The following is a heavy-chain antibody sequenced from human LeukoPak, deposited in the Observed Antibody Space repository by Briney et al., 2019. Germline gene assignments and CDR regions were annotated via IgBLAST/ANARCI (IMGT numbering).Heavy chain of an antibody. J-gene: IGHJ4*02. D-gene: IGHD2-21*01. Sequence: PGGSLRLSCAASGFTFSSYAMSWVRQAPGKGLEWVSAISGSGGNTYYADSVKGRFTISRDNSKNTLYLQMNSLRAEDTAVYYCAKNPSSYCGGDCYSDYWGQGTLVTVSS. CDR1: GFTFSSYA. CDR2: ISGSGGNT. V-gene: IGHV3-23*01. CDR3: AKNPSSYCGGDCYSDY.